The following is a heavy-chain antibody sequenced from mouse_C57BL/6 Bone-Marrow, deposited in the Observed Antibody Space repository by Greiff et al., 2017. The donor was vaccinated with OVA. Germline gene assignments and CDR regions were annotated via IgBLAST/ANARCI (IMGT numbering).Heavy chain of an antibody. Sequence: QVQLQQPGAELVMPGASVKLSCKASGYTFTSYWMHWVKQRPGQGLEWIGEIDPSDSYTNYNQKFKGKSTLTVDKSSSTAYMQLSSLTSEDSAVYYCAREITTVVDSYDFDYWGQGTTLTVSS. D-gene: IGHD1-1*01. V-gene: IGHV1-69*01. CDR3: AREITTVVDSYDFDY. CDR2: IDPSDSYT. J-gene: IGHJ2*01. CDR1: GYTFTSYW.